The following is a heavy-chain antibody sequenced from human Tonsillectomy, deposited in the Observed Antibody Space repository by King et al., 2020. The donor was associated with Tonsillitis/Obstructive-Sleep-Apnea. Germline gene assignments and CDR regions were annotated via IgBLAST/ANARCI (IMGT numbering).Heavy chain of an antibody. CDR1: GFTFSSYG. Sequence: VQLVESGGGVVQPGRSLRLSCAASGFTFSSYGMHWVRQAPGKGLEWVAVIWYDGSNKYYADSVKGRFTISRDNSKNRLYLQMNSLRAEETAVYYCARGDAYYDFWSGYYTGSDFDYWGQGTLVTVSS. D-gene: IGHD3-3*01. J-gene: IGHJ4*02. V-gene: IGHV3-33*01. CDR2: IWYDGSNK. CDR3: ARGDAYYDFWSGYYTGSDFDY.